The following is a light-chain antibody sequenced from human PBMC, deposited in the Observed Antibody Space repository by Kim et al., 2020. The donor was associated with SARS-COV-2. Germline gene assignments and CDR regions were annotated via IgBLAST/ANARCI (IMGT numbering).Light chain of an antibody. CDR1: NLAYKY. Sequence: VSPGQPASITCSGDNLAYKYASWYQQKAGQSPLLVIYQHSKRPSGIPERFSASTSGSTATLTISGTQPLDEADYYCQAWDSNTVIFGRGTQLTVL. CDR2: QHS. J-gene: IGLJ2*01. CDR3: QAWDSNTVI. V-gene: IGLV3-1*01.